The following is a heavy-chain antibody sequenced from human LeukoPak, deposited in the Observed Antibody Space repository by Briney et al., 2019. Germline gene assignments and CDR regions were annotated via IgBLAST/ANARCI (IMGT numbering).Heavy chain of an antibody. J-gene: IGHJ4*02. Sequence: GESLKISCKGSGYSFTSYWISWVRQLPGKGLEWMGRIDPSDSYTNYSPSVQGHVTISADKSISTAYLQWSSLKASDTAMYYCARGLVVRGVINSWGQGTLVTVS. CDR3: ARGLVVRGVINS. D-gene: IGHD3-10*01. CDR2: IDPSDSYT. CDR1: GYSFTSYW. V-gene: IGHV5-10-1*01.